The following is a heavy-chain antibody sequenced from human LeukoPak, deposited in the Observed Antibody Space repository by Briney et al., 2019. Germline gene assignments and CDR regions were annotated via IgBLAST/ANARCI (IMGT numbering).Heavy chain of an antibody. V-gene: IGHV3-43*02. CDR2: ISGDGGST. Sequence: GGSLRLSCAASGFTFDDYAMHWVRHAPGKGLEWVSLISGDGGSTHYADSVKGGFTISRDNSKNSLYLQMNSLRTEDTALYYCANEGSSGWPDAFDIWGQGTMVTVSS. CDR3: ANEGSSGWPDAFDI. D-gene: IGHD6-19*01. CDR1: GFTFDDYA. J-gene: IGHJ3*02.